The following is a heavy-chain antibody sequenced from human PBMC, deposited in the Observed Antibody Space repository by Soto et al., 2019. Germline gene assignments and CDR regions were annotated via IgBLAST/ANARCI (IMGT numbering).Heavy chain of an antibody. D-gene: IGHD6-19*01. J-gene: IGHJ4*02. Sequence: PGGSLRLSFSASGFTFNSYAMDWVRQAPGKGLEFVSAISSYGADRYYADSVKGRFAISRDNSKNTLYLQMSSLRAEDTALYYCVKEGYMRSDWYGQFDYWGQGALVTVSS. V-gene: IGHV3-64D*06. CDR3: VKEGYMRSDWYGQFDY. CDR1: GFTFNSYA. CDR2: ISSYGADR.